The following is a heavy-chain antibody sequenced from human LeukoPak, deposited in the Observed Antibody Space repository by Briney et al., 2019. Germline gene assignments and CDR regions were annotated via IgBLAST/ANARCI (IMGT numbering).Heavy chain of an antibody. D-gene: IGHD3-22*01. J-gene: IGHJ4*02. Sequence: PGGSLRLSCAASGFTFTSYAMSWVRQAPGKGLEWVSYISSSSSYTNYADSVKGRFTISRDNAKNSLYPQMNSLRAEDTAVYYCARWRYDSSGYSPPSIFDYWGQGTLVTVSS. V-gene: IGHV3-21*05. CDR3: ARWRYDSSGYSPPSIFDY. CDR2: ISSSSSYT. CDR1: GFTFTSYA.